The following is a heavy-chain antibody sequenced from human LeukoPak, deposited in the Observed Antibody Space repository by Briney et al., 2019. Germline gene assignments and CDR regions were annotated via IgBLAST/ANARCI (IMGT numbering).Heavy chain of an antibody. V-gene: IGHV3-23*01. D-gene: IGHD6-19*01. CDR2: ISGSGGST. J-gene: IGHJ4*02. Sequence: PGGSLRLSCAASGFIFSSYVMSWVRQAPGKGLEWVSGISGSGGSTYYADSGKGRFTISRDNSKNTVHLQMNSLRAEDTAIYYCAKGGSGWLFDYWGQGTLATVSS. CDR1: GFIFSSYV. CDR3: AKGGSGWLFDY.